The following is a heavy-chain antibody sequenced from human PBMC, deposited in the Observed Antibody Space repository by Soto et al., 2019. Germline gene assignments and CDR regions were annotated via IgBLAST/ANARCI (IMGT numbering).Heavy chain of an antibody. CDR2: MNPHSGDT. D-gene: IGHD3-10*01. CDR3: ARGSPGTVDH. Sequence: ASVKVSCKASGYSFTTLHVNWVRQAAGQGLEWIGWMNPHSGDTGYAQKFQGRVTMTRDISLNTAYLELRSLTSEDTAVYFCARGSPGTVDHWGQGTLVTVSS. V-gene: IGHV1-8*01. J-gene: IGHJ4*02. CDR1: GYSFTTLH.